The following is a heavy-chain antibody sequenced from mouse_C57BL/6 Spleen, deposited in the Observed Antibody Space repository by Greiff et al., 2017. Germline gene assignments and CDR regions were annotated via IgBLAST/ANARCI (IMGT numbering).Heavy chain of an antibody. CDR1: GYTFTDYY. CDR3: ARKLGMSNYDYFDY. J-gene: IGHJ2*01. Sequence: VQLQQSGPELVKPGASVKISCKASGYTFTDYYMNWVKQSHGKSLEWIGDINPNNGGTSYNQKFKGKATLTVDKSSSTAYMELRSLTSEDSAVYYCARKLGMSNYDYFDYWGQGTTLTVSS. V-gene: IGHV1-26*01. CDR2: INPNNGGT. D-gene: IGHD2-5*01.